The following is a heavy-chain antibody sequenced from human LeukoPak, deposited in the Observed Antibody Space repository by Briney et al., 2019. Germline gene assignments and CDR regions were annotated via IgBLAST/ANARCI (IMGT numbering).Heavy chain of an antibody. D-gene: IGHD1-1*01. CDR1: GFTFSSYS. Sequence: GGSLRLSCAASGFTFSSYSMNWVRQAPGKGLEWVSSISSSSSYIYYADSVKGRFTISRGNAKNSLYLQMNSLRAEDTAVYYCATGTGTHNWFDPWGQGTLVTVSS. J-gene: IGHJ5*02. CDR2: ISSSSSYI. V-gene: IGHV3-21*01. CDR3: ATGTGTHNWFDP.